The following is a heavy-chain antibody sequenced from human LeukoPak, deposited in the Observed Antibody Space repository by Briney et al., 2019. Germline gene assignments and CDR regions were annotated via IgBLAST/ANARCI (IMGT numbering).Heavy chain of an antibody. D-gene: IGHD6-6*01. CDR1: GFTFSSYS. J-gene: IGHJ6*02. CDR2: ISGSSSYI. V-gene: IGHV3-21*01. CDR3: VTSIAVLEDGMDV. Sequence: PGGSLRLSCAASGFTFSSYSMNWVRQAPGKGLEWVSSISGSSSYIYYADSVKGRFTISRDNTKNSLYLQMNGLRADDTAVYYCVTSIAVLEDGMDVWGQGTTVSVSS.